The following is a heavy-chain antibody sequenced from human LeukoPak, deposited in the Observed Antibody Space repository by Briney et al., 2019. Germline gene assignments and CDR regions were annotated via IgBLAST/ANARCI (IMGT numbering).Heavy chain of an antibody. J-gene: IGHJ4*02. CDR1: GFTFNSYG. CDR3: AKSARIAVAVARVADY. CDR2: IRFDGSNK. D-gene: IGHD6-19*01. Sequence: PGGSLRLSCAASGFTFNSYGMYWVRQAPGRGLEWVAFIRFDGSNKYYTDSVKGRFTISRDNSQNTLYLQMNSLRAEDTAVYYCAKSARIAVAVARVADYWGQGTLVTVSS. V-gene: IGHV3-30*02.